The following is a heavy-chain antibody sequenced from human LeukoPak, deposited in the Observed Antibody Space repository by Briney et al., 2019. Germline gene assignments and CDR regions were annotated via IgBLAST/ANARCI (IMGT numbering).Heavy chain of an antibody. CDR3: AKDLRWYFDY. Sequence: PGGPLLLSCAAAGFTISSYGMCIGRHAPGKGVGWVAIIPYDGSNKYHAASVKGRFTISRDNPKNTLYLQMNSLRAEDTAVYYCAKDLRWYFDYWGQGTLVTVSS. J-gene: IGHJ4*02. CDR2: IPYDGSNK. D-gene: IGHD4-23*01. CDR1: GFTISSYG. V-gene: IGHV3-30*02.